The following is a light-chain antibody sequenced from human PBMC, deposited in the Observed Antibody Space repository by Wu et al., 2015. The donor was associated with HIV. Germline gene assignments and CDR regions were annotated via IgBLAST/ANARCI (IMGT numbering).Light chain of an antibody. J-gene: IGKJ1*01. CDR3: QQYRNSLWT. V-gene: IGKV3-20*01. Sequence: ENVLTQSPGTLSLSPGDRATLSCRASQSVSTSFFAWYQQKPGQSPRLLIYGTINRASGIPDRFRGSGSGTDFTLTISRLEPEDFAVHYCQQYRNSLWTFGQGTRVELK. CDR1: QSVSTSF. CDR2: GTI.